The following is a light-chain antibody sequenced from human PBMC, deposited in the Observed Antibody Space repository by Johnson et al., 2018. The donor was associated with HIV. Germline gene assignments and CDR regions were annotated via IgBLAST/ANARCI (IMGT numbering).Light chain of an antibody. J-gene: IGLJ1*01. CDR1: SCDIGNNY. CDR2: DNN. Sequence: HSVLTQPPSVSAAPGQKVTISCSGSSCDIGNNYVSCHQQFPGTAPKLLIYDNNKRSSGIPDRISGSKSGTSATLGITGLHPGGEADYDCGTWDTRLSAGHVFGTGTKVTVL. CDR3: GTWDTRLSAGHV. V-gene: IGLV1-51*01.